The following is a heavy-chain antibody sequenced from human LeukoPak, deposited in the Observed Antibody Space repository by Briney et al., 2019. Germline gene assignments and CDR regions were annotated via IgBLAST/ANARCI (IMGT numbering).Heavy chain of an antibody. D-gene: IGHD2/OR15-2a*01. CDR1: GYTFCNFG. J-gene: IGHJ4*02. CDR2: ISGNNDNP. V-gene: IGHV1-18*01. Sequence: GASVKVSCKASGYTFCNFGINWVRQAPGQGLEWIAWISGNNDNPNYGQKFQGRFTVPTDSSTSTAYMELRNLRSDDTAVYYCARDGTSTDDYWGQGTLVTVSS. CDR3: ARDGTSTDDY.